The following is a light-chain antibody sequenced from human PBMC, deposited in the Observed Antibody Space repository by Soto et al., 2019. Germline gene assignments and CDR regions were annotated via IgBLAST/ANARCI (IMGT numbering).Light chain of an antibody. Sequence: ETVMTQSPATLSVSPGERVTLSCRASEGVGSSLAWYQQKPGQAPRVLIYGASTTAPGIPARFSGSGSGTEFTLTISSLQSEDSAVYHCHQYNDWPRTFGQGTKVEIK. CDR3: HQYNDWPRT. CDR2: GAS. J-gene: IGKJ1*01. V-gene: IGKV3-15*01. CDR1: EGVGSS.